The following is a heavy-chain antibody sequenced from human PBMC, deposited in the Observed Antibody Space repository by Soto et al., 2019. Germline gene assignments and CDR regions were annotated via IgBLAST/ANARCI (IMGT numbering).Heavy chain of an antibody. J-gene: IGHJ3*02. CDR1: GGSISSYY. CDR3: ARDQGGAFEI. Sequence: SETLSLTCTVSGGSISSYYWSWIRQPPGKGLEWIGYIYYSGSTNYNPSLKSRVTISVDTSKNQFSLKLSSVTAADTAVYYCARDQGGAFEIWGQGTMVTVSS. CDR2: IYYSGST. V-gene: IGHV4-59*01.